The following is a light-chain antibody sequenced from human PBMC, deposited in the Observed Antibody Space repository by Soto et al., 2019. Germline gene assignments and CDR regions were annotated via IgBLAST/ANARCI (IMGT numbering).Light chain of an antibody. CDR2: QAS. CDR1: QSVSSSY. CDR3: QLYSVYSSWT. V-gene: IGKV3-20*01. J-gene: IGKJ1*01. Sequence: EIVLTQSPCTLSLSQGERAILSCGASQSVSSSYLAWYQQRPGQAPRLLIYQASSLESGVPSRFSGSGSGTEFTLTISSLQTEDFATYYCQLYSVYSSWTFGQGTKVDIK.